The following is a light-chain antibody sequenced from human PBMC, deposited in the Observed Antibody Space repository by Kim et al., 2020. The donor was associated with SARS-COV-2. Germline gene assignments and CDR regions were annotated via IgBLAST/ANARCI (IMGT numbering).Light chain of an antibody. CDR1: SSNIGTNT. Sequence: QSVLTQPPSASGTPGQRVTISCSGNSSNIGTNTVTWYQKLPGTAPKLLIYRNSQRPSRVPDRFSGSQSGTSASLAISGLQSEDEAEYYCAAWDDSLKGLVLGGGTKLTVL. V-gene: IGLV1-44*01. J-gene: IGLJ2*01. CDR3: AAWDDSLKGLV. CDR2: RNS.